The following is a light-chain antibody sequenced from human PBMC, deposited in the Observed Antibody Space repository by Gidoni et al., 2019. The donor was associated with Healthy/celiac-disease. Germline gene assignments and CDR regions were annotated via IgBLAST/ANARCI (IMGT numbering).Light chain of an antibody. Sequence: DIQMTQSPSTLSASVGDRVTITCRASQSIRSWLAWYQQKPGKAPKLLIYKASSLESGVPSRFSGSGSGTEFTLTISSLQPDDFAAYYCQHPAYTFGQGTKLEIK. CDR3: QHPAYT. V-gene: IGKV1-5*03. CDR1: QSIRSW. CDR2: KAS. J-gene: IGKJ2*01.